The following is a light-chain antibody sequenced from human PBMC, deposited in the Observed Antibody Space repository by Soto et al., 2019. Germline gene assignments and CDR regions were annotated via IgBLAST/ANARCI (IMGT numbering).Light chain of an antibody. CDR1: SSTIGAGYD. J-gene: IGLJ1*01. CDR2: GHT. CDR3: QSYDSRLSAYV. V-gene: IGLV1-40*01. Sequence: QSGLTQPPSVSGAPGQRVSISCTGSSSTIGAGYDVHWYQQLPGTAPKLLIYGHTNRPSGVPDRFSGSKSGTSASLAITALQAEDEADYYCQSYDSRLSAYVFGTGTKVTVL.